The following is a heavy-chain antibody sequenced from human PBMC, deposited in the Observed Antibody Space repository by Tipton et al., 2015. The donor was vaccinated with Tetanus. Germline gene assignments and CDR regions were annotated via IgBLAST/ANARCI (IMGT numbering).Heavy chain of an antibody. D-gene: IGHD1-14*01. V-gene: IGHV6-1*01. CDR2: TYYRSKWYN. J-gene: IGHJ4*02. CDR3: ARESPALDC. CDR1: GDSVSRNNAT. Sequence: QLVQSGAEVKPSQTLSLTCVISGDSVSRNNATWNRIRQSPSRGLEWLGRTYYRSKWYNDYAPSVKSRITIKPDTSKNQFSLQLNSMTPEDTAVYFCARESPALDCWGQGILVTVSS.